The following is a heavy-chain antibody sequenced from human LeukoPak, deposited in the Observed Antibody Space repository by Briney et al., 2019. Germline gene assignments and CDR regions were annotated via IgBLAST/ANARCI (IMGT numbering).Heavy chain of an antibody. CDR2: LSGSGGST. CDR3: AKGDVDTAMVQFHP. V-gene: IGHV3-23*01. Sequence: PGRSLRLSCAASGFTFSSYAMSWVRQAPGKGLEWVSSLSGSGGSTYYADSVKGRFTISRDNSKNTLYLQMDSLRAEDTAVYFCAKGDVDTAMVQFHPWGQGTLVTVSS. CDR1: GFTFSSYA. J-gene: IGHJ5*02. D-gene: IGHD5-18*01.